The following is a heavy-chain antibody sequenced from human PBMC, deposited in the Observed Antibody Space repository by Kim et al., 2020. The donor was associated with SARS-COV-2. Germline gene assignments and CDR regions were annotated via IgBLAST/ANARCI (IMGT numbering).Heavy chain of an antibody. CDR2: IIPIFGTA. V-gene: IGHV1-69*13. J-gene: IGHJ4*02. D-gene: IGHD5-12*01. CDR1: GGTFSSYA. Sequence: SVKVSCKASGGTFSSYAISWVRQAPGQGLEWMGGIIPIFGTANYAQKFQGRVTITADESTSTAYMELSSLRSEDTAVYYCARDRPRGSGYEYYFDYWGQGTLVTVSS. CDR3: ARDRPRGSGYEYYFDY.